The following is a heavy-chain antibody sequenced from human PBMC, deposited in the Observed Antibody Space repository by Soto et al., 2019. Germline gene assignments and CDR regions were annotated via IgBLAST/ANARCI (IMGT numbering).Heavy chain of an antibody. CDR2: IYYSGST. J-gene: IGHJ3*02. V-gene: IGHV4-59*01. CDR3: ARGTHSSIWSSDAFDI. CDR1: GGSISSYY. Sequence: SETLSLTCTVSGGSISSYYWSWIRQPPGKGLEWIGYIYYSGSTNYNHSLKSRVTISVDTSKNQISLKLSSVTAADTAVYYCARGTHSSIWSSDAFDIWGQGTMVTVSS. D-gene: IGHD6-13*01.